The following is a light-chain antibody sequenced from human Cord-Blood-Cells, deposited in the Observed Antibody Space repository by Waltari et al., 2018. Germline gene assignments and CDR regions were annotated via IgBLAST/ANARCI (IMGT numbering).Light chain of an antibody. V-gene: IGLV3-16*01. CDR2: KDS. J-gene: IGLJ1*01. CDR3: LSADSSGTYYV. CDR1: ALPKKY. Sequence: SYELTQPPSVSVSLGQMARITCSGEALPKKYAYWSQQKPGQFPVLVIYKDSERPSWIPERFSGSSSGTIVTLTISGVQAEDEADYYCLSADSSGTYYVFGTGTKVTVL.